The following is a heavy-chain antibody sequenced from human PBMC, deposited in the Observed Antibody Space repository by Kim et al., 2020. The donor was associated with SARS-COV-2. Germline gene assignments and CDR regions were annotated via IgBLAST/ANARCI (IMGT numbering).Heavy chain of an antibody. J-gene: IGHJ4*02. Sequence: GGSLRLSCAASGFTFSSYGMHWVRQAPGKGLEWVAVISYDGSNKYYADSVKGRFTISRDNSKNTLYLQMNSLRAEDTAVYYCALMGGGGWDNNFDYWGQGTLVTVSS. CDR2: ISYDGSNK. CDR1: GFTFSSYG. V-gene: IGHV3-30*03. CDR3: ALMGGGGWDNNFDY. D-gene: IGHD6-19*01.